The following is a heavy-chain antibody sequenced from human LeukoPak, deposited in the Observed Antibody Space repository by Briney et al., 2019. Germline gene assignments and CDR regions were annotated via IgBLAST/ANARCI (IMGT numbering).Heavy chain of an antibody. CDR3: ARAEKYYYDSSGYYVPFDY. CDR1: GGTFSSYA. V-gene: IGHV1-69*13. CDR2: IIPIFGTA. D-gene: IGHD3-22*01. J-gene: IGHJ4*02. Sequence: SVKVSCKASGGTFSSYAISWVRQAPGQGLGWLGGIIPIFGTANYAQKFQGRVTITAGESTSTAYMELSSLRSEDTAVYYCARAEKYYYDSSGYYVPFDYWGQGTLVTVSS.